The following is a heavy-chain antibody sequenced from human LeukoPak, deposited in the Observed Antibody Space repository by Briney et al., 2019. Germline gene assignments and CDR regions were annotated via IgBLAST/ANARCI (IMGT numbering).Heavy chain of an antibody. V-gene: IGHV3-64*01. J-gene: IGHJ6*03. CDR1: GFNFSSYT. D-gene: IGHD1-26*01. Sequence: PGGPLRLSCAASGFNFSSYTMHGVRQAPGKEVEYVDAVISHGGNTHYTNSVKGRLTISRDNSQNTLYLQMGSLRPDDMAVYHCARVRMGATVSNDYYSYMDVWGKGTPVTVS. CDR3: ARVRMGATVSNDYYSYMDV. CDR2: VISHGGNT.